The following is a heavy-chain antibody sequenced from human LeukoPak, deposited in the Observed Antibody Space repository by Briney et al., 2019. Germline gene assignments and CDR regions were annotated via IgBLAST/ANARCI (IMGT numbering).Heavy chain of an antibody. CDR3: ARLGGDVLRFLEWLLGFDY. CDR2: ISGSGGST. J-gene: IGHJ4*02. CDR1: GFTFSSYG. Sequence: GGTLRLSCAASGFTFSSYGMSWVRQAPGKGLEWVSAISGSGGSTYYADSVKGRFTISRDNSKNTLYLQMNSLRADDTAVYYCARLGGDVLRFLEWLLGFDYWGQGTLVTVSS. D-gene: IGHD3-3*01. V-gene: IGHV3-23*01.